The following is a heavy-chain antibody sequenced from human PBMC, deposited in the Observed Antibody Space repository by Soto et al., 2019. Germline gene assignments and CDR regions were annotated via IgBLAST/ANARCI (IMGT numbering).Heavy chain of an antibody. CDR3: TSDSTTPWDYGDYLYYFDY. Sequence: EVQLVESGGGLVQPGRSLRLSCTASGFTFGDYAMSWFRQAPGKGLEWVGFIRSKAYGGTTEYAASVKGRFTISRDDSKSIAYLQMNSLKTEDTAVYYCTSDSTTPWDYGDYLYYFDYWGQGTLVTVSS. CDR2: IRSKAYGGTT. CDR1: GFTFGDYA. J-gene: IGHJ4*02. D-gene: IGHD4-17*01. V-gene: IGHV3-49*03.